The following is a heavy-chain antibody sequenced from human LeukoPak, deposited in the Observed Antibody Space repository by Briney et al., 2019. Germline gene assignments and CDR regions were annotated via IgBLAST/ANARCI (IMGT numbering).Heavy chain of an antibody. CDR2: INWSGTTS. Sequence: GGSLRLSCVASGFTFDDYGMNWVRQAPGKGLEWVSGINWSGTTSASADSVRGRFTISRDNARNSLYLQMNSLRAEDTAVYYCARVAAYFSYYMDVWGKGTTVTISS. J-gene: IGHJ6*03. V-gene: IGHV3-20*04. CDR1: GFTFDDYG. CDR3: ARVAAYFSYYMDV.